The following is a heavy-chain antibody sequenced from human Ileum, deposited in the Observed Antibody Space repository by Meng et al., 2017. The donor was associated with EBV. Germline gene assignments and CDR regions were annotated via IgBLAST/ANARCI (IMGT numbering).Heavy chain of an antibody. CDR1: GYKFDDYT. D-gene: IGHD2-15*01. Sequence: QLQLVQSGADMKKPGASVEISCKASGYKFDDYTIQWLRQAPGQRLEWLGWINPGIGSTYDSKTIRGRLTITMDTSASTVYMRLTSLTSEDTAVYYCAREEGGRFDSWGQGTLVTVSS. CDR2: INPGIGST. J-gene: IGHJ4*02. CDR3: AREEGGRFDS. V-gene: IGHV1-3*01.